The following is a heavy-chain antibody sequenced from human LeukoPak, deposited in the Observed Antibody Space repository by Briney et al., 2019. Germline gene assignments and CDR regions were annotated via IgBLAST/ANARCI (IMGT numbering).Heavy chain of an antibody. D-gene: IGHD6-13*01. CDR3: ARAGSSWGNYYYYYYMDV. Sequence: SETLSLTXTVSGGSISSYYWSWIRQPPGKGLEWIGYIYYSGSTDYNPSLKSRVTISVDTSKNQFSLKLSSVTAADTAVYYCARAGSSWGNYYYYYYMDVWGKGTTVTVSS. CDR1: GGSISSYY. J-gene: IGHJ6*03. V-gene: IGHV4-59*01. CDR2: IYYSGST.